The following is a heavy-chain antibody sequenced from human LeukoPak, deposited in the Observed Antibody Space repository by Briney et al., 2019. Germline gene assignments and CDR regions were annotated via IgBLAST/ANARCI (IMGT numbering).Heavy chain of an antibody. CDR3: LSGSGTYYNCYGMDV. D-gene: IGHD3-10*01. J-gene: IGHJ6*02. CDR1: GGSISSSNYY. CDR2: IYYSGGT. V-gene: IGHV4-39*01. Sequence: PSETLSLTCTVSGGSISSSNYYWGWIRQPPGKGLEGFGSIYYSGGTYYNPSLKSRVIISVDTSKNQFSLKLSSVTAADTAVYYCLSGSGTYYNCYGMDVWGPGTTATVSS.